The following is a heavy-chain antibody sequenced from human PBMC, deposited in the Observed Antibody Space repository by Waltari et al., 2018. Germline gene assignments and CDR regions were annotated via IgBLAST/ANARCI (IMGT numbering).Heavy chain of an antibody. Sequence: QVQLVQSGAEVKKPGSSVKVSCKASGGTFSSYTISWLRQATGQGLEWMGRISPILCIANYAQKFQGRVTITADKCTSTAYMELSSLRSEETAVYYCARRVNYYDSSGYDYWGQGTLVTVSS. CDR1: GGTFSSYT. J-gene: IGHJ4*02. V-gene: IGHV1-69*02. D-gene: IGHD3-22*01. CDR2: ISPILCIA. CDR3: ARRVNYYDSSGYDY.